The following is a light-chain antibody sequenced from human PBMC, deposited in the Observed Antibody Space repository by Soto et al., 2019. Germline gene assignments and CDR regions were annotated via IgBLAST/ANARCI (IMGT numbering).Light chain of an antibody. CDR2: AAS. CDR1: QGIRDD. V-gene: IGKV1-6*01. CDR3: LQDYIYPWT. J-gene: IGKJ1*01. Sequence: ALPMTQSPSSLSASVGDRVTIPCRASQGIRDDLSWYQQRPGTAPKLLIYAASSLHSGVPSRFSGSGSGTDFTLTISSLQPEDFATYYCLQDYIYPWTFGQGTKVDIK.